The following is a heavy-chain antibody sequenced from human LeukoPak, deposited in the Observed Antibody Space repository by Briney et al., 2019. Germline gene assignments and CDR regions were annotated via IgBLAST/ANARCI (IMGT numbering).Heavy chain of an antibody. D-gene: IGHD6-19*01. CDR2: ISSSGSTI. J-gene: IGHJ4*02. CDR3: AREGSSGWYHFDY. CDR1: GFTFSSYW. V-gene: IGHV3-48*04. Sequence: GGSLRLSCVASGFTFSSYWMSWVRQAPGKGLEWVSYISSSGSTIYYADSVKGRFTISRDNAKNSLYLQMNSLRAEDTAVYYCAREGSSGWYHFDYWGQGTLVTVSS.